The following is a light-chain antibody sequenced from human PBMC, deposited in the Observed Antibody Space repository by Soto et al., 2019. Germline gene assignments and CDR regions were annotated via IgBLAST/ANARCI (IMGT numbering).Light chain of an antibody. CDR1: QSVSSN. J-gene: IGKJ5*01. V-gene: IGKV3-15*01. CDR3: QQYNNWLIT. Sequence: EIVMTQSPATLSVSPGERATLSCRASQSVSSNLAWYQQKPGQAPRLLIYGASTRATVIPARFSGSGSGTEFTLTFSSLQSEDFAVYYCQQYNNWLITFGQGTRLEIK. CDR2: GAS.